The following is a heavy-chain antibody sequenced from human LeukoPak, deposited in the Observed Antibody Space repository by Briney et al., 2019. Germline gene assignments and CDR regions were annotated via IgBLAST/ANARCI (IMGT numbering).Heavy chain of an antibody. Sequence: GGSLRLSCAASGFTFSDYYMSWLRQAPGKGLEWVSYISSSSDTHYADSVKGRSTISRDNAKNSLYLQMNSLRVEDTAVYYRARVKGSYSVDYWGQGTLVTVSS. CDR2: ISSSSDT. V-gene: IGHV3-11*06. D-gene: IGHD3-10*01. J-gene: IGHJ4*02. CDR3: ARVKGSYSVDY. CDR1: GFTFSDYY.